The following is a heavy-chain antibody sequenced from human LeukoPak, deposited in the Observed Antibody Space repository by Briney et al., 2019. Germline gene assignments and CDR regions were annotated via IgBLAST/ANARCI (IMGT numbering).Heavy chain of an antibody. V-gene: IGHV1-2*02. CDR2: INPDSGVT. CDR3: AREGETGNWFDP. D-gene: IGHD3-16*01. CDR1: GYTFSGYY. Sequence: ASVKVSCKASGYTFSGYYIHWVRQAPGQGLEWMGWINPDSGVTNSAQRFQGRVTITRDTSITTAYMELRRLRSDDTAVYYCAREGETGNWFDPWGQGTLVTVSS. J-gene: IGHJ5*02.